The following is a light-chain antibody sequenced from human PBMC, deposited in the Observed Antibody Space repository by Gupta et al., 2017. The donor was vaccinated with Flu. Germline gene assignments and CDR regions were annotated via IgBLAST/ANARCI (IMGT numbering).Light chain of an antibody. CDR1: GGNIGGSND. CDR3: QAYETSRNLCV. CDR2: DES. J-gene: IGLJ1*01. V-gene: IGLV1-40*01. Sequence: VNTTSTEWGGNIGGSNDVHWYQQMPGPAPVLLVYDESIRPSGVPERFSGSNSGTTATLSITGVQAGDEADYYWQAYETSRNLCVFGGGTKFTVL.